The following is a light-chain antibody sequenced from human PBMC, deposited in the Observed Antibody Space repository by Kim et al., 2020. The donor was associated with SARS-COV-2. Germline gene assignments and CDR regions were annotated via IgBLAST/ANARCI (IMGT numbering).Light chain of an antibody. CDR1: NIGCKS. V-gene: IGLV3-21*04. J-gene: IGLJ3*02. CDR3: QQRDSSSDHLV. CDR2: YDS. Sequence: SYEPTQPPSVSVALGKTARIICGGNNIGCKSVHWYQQKPGQAPLLVIYYDSDRPSGIPERFSGSNIGFTATLTISRVEAGVEANYYCQQRDSSSDHLVFG.